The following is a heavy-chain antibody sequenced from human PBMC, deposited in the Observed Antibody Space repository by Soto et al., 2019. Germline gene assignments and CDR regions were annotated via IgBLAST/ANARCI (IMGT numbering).Heavy chain of an antibody. J-gene: IGHJ6*02. CDR2: IDPSDSYT. D-gene: IGHD5-18*01. V-gene: IGHV5-10-1*01. CDR3: ARTSMQSLGYSYGNGGMDA. CDR1: GYSFTRYW. Sequence: GESLKISCNGSGYSFTRYWISWVRQLPGKGLEWMGRIDPSDSYTNYSPSFQGHVTISADKSISTAYLQWSSLKASDTAMYYCARTSMQSLGYSYGNGGMDAWGQGTTVTVSS.